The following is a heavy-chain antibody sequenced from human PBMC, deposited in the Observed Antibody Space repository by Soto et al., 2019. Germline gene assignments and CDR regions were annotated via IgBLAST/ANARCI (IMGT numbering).Heavy chain of an antibody. CDR2: IYYSGST. D-gene: IGHD2-15*01. V-gene: IGHV4-39*01. CDR1: GGSISSSSYY. J-gene: IGHJ4*02. CDR3: ARLSSGGSSKAFEY. Sequence: ETLSLTYTVSGGSISSSSYYWGWIRQPPGKGLEWIGSIYYSGSTYYNPSLKSRVTISVDTSKNQFSLKLSSVTAADTAVYYCARLSSGGSSKAFEYWGQGTLVTVSS.